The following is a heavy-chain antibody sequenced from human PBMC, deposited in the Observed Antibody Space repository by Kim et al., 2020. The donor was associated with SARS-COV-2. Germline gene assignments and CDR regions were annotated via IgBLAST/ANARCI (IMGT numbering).Heavy chain of an antibody. D-gene: IGHD6-6*01. CDR3: AKEPNLSSIATNWFDP. Sequence: GGSLRLSCAASGFTFSSYAMSWVRQAPGKGLEWVSAISVSGGSTYYEDSVKGRFTISRDNSKNTLYLQMNSLRAEDTAVYYCAKEPNLSSIATNWFDPWGQGTLVTVSS. V-gene: IGHV3-23*01. CDR1: GFTFSSYA. J-gene: IGHJ5*02. CDR2: ISVSGGST.